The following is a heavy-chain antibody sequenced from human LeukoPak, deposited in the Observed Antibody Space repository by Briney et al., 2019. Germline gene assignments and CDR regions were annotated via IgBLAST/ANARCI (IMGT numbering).Heavy chain of an antibody. J-gene: IGHJ6*02. D-gene: IGHD3-10*01. Sequence: PSETLSLTCAVSGGSISSGGYSWSWIRQPPGKDLEWIGYIYHSGSTYYNPSLKSRVTISVDRSKNQFSLKPSSVTAADTAVYYCASSSGSYYYYYGMDVWGQGTTVTVSS. CDR2: IYHSGST. V-gene: IGHV4-30-2*01. CDR1: GGSISSGGYS. CDR3: ASSSGSYYYYYGMDV.